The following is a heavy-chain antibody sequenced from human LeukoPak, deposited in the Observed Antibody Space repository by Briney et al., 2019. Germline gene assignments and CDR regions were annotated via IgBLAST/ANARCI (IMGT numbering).Heavy chain of an antibody. D-gene: IGHD6-6*01. Sequence: GSLRLSCAASGFTFSSYWMNWVRQAPGKGLEWVSYISSSGSIMYSADSVKGRFTISRDNAKNSLYLQMNSLRDEDTAIYYCSVQYSSSSVVDYWGQGTLVTVSS. CDR3: SVQYSSSSVVDY. CDR2: ISSSGSIM. V-gene: IGHV3-48*02. J-gene: IGHJ4*02. CDR1: GFTFSSYW.